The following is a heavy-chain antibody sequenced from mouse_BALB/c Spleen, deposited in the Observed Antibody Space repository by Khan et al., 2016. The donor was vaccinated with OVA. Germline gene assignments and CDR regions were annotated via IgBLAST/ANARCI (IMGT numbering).Heavy chain of an antibody. J-gene: IGHJ3*01. CDR2: ISSGGSYS. Sequence: EVQLVESGGGLVKPGGSLKLSCAASGFAFISYDMSWVRQTPERRLEWVATISSGGSYSYYPDSVKGRFTISRDIDRKTLYLQMSSLRSEDTAFYYGARPSYYGSPWFTYWGQGTLVTVSA. CDR1: GFAFISYD. V-gene: IGHV5-9*02. CDR3: ARPSYYGSPWFTY. D-gene: IGHD2-10*01.